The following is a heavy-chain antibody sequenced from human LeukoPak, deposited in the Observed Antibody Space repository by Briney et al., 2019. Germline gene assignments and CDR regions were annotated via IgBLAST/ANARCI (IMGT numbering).Heavy chain of an antibody. V-gene: IGHV4-59*01. CDR2: IYYSGST. CDR3: ARDHSTWDYFDY. Sequence: SETLSLTCTVSGGSISSYYWRWIRQPPGKGLEWIGYIYYSGSTNYNPSLKSRVTISVDTSKNQFSLKLSSVTAADTAVYYCARDHSTWDYFDYWGQGTLVTVSS. CDR1: GGSISSYY. D-gene: IGHD1-26*01. J-gene: IGHJ4*02.